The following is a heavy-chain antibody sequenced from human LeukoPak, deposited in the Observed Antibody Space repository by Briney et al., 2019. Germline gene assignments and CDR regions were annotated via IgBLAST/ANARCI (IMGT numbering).Heavy chain of an antibody. V-gene: IGHV3-21*04. J-gene: IGHJ4*02. CDR2: ISSSSSYI. D-gene: IGHD6-19*01. CDR1: GFTFSSYS. Sequence: GGSLRLSCAASGFTFSSYSMNWVRQAPGKGLEWVSSISSSSSYIYYADSVKGRFTISRDNAKNSLYLQMNSLRAEDTAVYYCAKDLWAAVAGTFDYWGQGTLVTVSS. CDR3: AKDLWAAVAGTFDY.